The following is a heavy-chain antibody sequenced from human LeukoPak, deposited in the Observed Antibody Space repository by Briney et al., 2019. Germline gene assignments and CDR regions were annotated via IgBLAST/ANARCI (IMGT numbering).Heavy chain of an antibody. D-gene: IGHD2-2*02. CDR1: GFIFRSYW. CDR2: IKQDGSEK. J-gene: IGHJ6*02. Sequence: GGSVRLSCAASGFIFRSYWMNWVRPAPGKGLEWVANIKQDGSEKYYVDSVKGGFTISRDNAQNSLYLQMNSLRAEDTAVYYCATDPILSPNKVGYYYYGMDVWGQGTTVTVSS. V-gene: IGHV3-7*04. CDR3: ATDPILSPNKVGYYYYGMDV.